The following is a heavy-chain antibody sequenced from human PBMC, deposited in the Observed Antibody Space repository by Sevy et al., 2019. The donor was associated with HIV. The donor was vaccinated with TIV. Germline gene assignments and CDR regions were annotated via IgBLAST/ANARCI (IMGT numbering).Heavy chain of an antibody. CDR3: ATDSVLLKGRYYDSSGYSLHY. Sequence: ASVKVSCKVSGYIFTELSMHWVRQAPGKGLEWMGGFDPEDGETIYAQKFQGRVTMTEDTSTDTAYMDLSSLRSEDTAVYYCATDSVLLKGRYYDSSGYSLHYWGQGTLVTVSS. CDR2: FDPEDGET. J-gene: IGHJ4*02. CDR1: GYIFTELS. V-gene: IGHV1-24*01. D-gene: IGHD3-22*01.